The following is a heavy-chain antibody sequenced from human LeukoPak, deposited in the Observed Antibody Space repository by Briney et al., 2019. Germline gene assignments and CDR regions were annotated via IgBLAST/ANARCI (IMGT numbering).Heavy chain of an antibody. CDR2: IIPIFGTA. J-gene: IGHJ6*03. CDR3: ARAVTIFGAQRYYYYYMDV. D-gene: IGHD3-3*01. CDR1: GGTFSSYA. Sequence: ASVKVSCKASGGTFSSYAISWVRQAPGQGLEWMGGIIPIFGTANYAQKFQGRVTITTDESTSTAYMELSSLRPEDTAVYYCARAVTIFGAQRYYYYYMDVWGKGTTVTVSS. V-gene: IGHV1-69*05.